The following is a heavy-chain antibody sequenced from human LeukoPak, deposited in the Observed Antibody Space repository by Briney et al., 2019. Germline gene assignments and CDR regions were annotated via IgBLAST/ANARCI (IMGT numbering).Heavy chain of an antibody. Sequence: GGSLRLSCAVSGITLSNYGMSWVRQAPGKGLEWVAGISGSGGRTNYADSVKGRFTISRDNPKNTLYLQMSSLRAEDTAVYFCARRGVVIRVILVGFHKEAYYFDSWGQGALVTVSS. CDR2: ISGSGGRT. CDR3: ARRGVVIRVILVGFHKEAYYFDS. J-gene: IGHJ4*02. D-gene: IGHD3-22*01. V-gene: IGHV3-23*01. CDR1: GITLSNYG.